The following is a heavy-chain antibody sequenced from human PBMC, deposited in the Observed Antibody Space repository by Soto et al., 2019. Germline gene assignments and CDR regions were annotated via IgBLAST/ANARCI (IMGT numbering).Heavy chain of an antibody. Sequence: TVSGGSISSYYWSWIRQPPGKGLEWIGYIYYSGSTNYNPSLKSRVTISVDTSKNQFSLKLGSVTAADTAVYYCARVLGAYSYGYRHDAFDIWGQGTMVTVSS. J-gene: IGHJ3*02. CDR3: ARVLGAYSYGYRHDAFDI. D-gene: IGHD5-18*01. V-gene: IGHV4-59*01. CDR2: IYYSGST. CDR1: GGSISSYY.